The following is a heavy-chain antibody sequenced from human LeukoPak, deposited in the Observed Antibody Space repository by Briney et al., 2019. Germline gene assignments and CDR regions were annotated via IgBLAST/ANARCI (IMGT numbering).Heavy chain of an antibody. J-gene: IGHJ4*02. V-gene: IGHV3-7*01. CDR2: IKQDGSEK. CDR1: GFTFSSYW. Sequence: GGSLRLSCAATGFTFSSYWMSWVRQAPGKGLEWVANIKQDGSEKYYVDSVKGRFTISRDNAKNSLYLQMNSLRAEDTAVYYCARDRPSCYYSYWGQGTLVTVSS. CDR3: ARDRPSCYYSY. D-gene: IGHD3-22*01.